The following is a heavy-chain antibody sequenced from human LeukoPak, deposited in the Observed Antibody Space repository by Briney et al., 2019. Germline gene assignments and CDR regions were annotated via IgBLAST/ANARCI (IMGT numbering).Heavy chain of an antibody. V-gene: IGHV3-23*01. CDR3: AKGMYYDSSGYPN. D-gene: IGHD3-22*01. J-gene: IGHJ4*02. Sequence: GGSLRLSCAASGFTFSSYAMSWVRQAPGKGLEWVSAISGSGGSTYYADSVKGRFTISRDNSKNTLYLQTNSLRAEDTAVYYCAKGMYYDSSGYPNWGQGTLVTVSS. CDR1: GFTFSSYA. CDR2: ISGSGGST.